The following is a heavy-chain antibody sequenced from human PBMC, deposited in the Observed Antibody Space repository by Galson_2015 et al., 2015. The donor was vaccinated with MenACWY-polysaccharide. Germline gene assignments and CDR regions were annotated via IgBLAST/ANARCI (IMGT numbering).Heavy chain of an antibody. D-gene: IGHD3-3*01. J-gene: IGHJ4*02. CDR1: GFTFSGYY. CDR2: ISSSGSTI. V-gene: IGHV3-11*01. Sequence: SLRLSCAASGFTFSGYYMSWVRQAPGKGLEWVSDISSSGSTIYYTDSAKGRFTVSRDNAKNSLYLQMNSLRAEDTAVYYCARTYEIRSGYYLLGYWGQGTRVTVSS. CDR3: ARTYEIRSGYYLLGY.